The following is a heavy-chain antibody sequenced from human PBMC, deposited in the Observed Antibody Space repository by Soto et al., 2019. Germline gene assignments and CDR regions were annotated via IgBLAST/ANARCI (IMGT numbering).Heavy chain of an antibody. D-gene: IGHD2-15*01. Sequence: EVQLVESGGGLVQPGESLRLSCAASGFTLSNYWMHWVRQAPGKGLVWVSRIDSDGSRISYADFVKGRFTISRDNAKNTVYLHMNSLTAEDTAVYYCVRTSLVVAVAPREDFWGQGTLVTVSS. V-gene: IGHV3-74*01. J-gene: IGHJ4*02. CDR3: VRTSLVVAVAPREDF. CDR2: IDSDGSRI. CDR1: GFTLSNYW.